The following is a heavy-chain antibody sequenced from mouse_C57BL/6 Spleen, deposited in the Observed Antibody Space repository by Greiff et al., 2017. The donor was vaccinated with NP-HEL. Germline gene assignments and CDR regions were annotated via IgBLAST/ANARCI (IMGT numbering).Heavy chain of an antibody. Sequence: QVQLQQSGAELMKPGASVKLSCKATGYTFTGYWIEWVKQRPGHGLEWIGEILPGSGSTNYNEKFKGKATFTADPSSNTAYMQLSSLTTADSAISCCARGAQFSFACWGQGTLVTVSA. V-gene: IGHV1-9*01. CDR1: GYTFTGYW. CDR3: ARGAQFSFAC. D-gene: IGHD3-2*02. CDR2: ILPGSGST. J-gene: IGHJ3*01.